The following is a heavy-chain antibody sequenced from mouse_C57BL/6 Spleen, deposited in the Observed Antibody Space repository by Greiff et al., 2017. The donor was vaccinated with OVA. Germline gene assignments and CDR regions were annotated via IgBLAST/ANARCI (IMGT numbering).Heavy chain of an antibody. CDR2: IYPRSGNT. CDR1: GYTFTSYG. CDR3: AREGAYGGFYYAMDY. J-gene: IGHJ4*01. D-gene: IGHD1-1*01. Sequence: QVQLQQSGAELARPGASVKLSCKASGYTFTSYGISWVKQRTGQGLEWIGEIYPRSGNTYYNEKFKGKATLTADKSSSTAYMELRSLTSEDSAVYFCAREGAYGGFYYAMDYWGQGTSVTVSS. V-gene: IGHV1-81*01.